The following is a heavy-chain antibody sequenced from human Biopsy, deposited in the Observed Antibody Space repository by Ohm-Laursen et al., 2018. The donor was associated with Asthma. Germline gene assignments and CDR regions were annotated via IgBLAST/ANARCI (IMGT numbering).Heavy chain of an antibody. CDR3: ARDRNYCSDGTCVHYYGVDV. V-gene: IGHV4-31*03. Sequence: TLSLTYRVSGFSLSSGGYYWSWIRHHPGKGLEWIGNIYYSGGTYYNPPLQSRATISIDTSMSQFSLKLKSVTAADTAVYYCARDRNYCSDGTCVHYYGVDVWGPGTTVTVSS. J-gene: IGHJ6*02. CDR1: GFSLSSGGYY. CDR2: IYYSGGT. D-gene: IGHD2-15*01.